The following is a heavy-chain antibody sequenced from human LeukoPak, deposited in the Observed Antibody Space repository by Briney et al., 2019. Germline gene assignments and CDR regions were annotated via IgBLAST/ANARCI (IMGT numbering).Heavy chain of an antibody. V-gene: IGHV1-2*02. J-gene: IGHJ4*02. Sequence: ASVKVSCKASGYTFAGYYLHWVRQARGQGLEWMGWINPNSGGTNYAQKFQGRVTMTRDTSISTAYMELSRLRSDDTAVYYCARVGYSRGWYGTTFDYWGQGTLVTVSS. D-gene: IGHD6-19*01. CDR1: GYTFAGYY. CDR3: ARVGYSRGWYGTTFDY. CDR2: INPNSGGT.